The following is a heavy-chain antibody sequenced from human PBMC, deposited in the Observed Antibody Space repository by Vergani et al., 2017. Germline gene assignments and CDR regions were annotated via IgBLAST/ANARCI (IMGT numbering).Heavy chain of an antibody. CDR3: AKGITMVRGAGYYYYGMDV. Sequence: EVQLLESGGGLVQPGGSLRLSCAASGFTFSSYAMSWVRQAPGKGLEWVSAISGSGCSTYYADSVKGRFTISRDNSKNTLYLQMNSLRAEDTAVYYCAKGITMVRGAGYYYYGMDVWGQGTTVTVSS. CDR2: ISGSGCST. D-gene: IGHD3-10*01. CDR1: GFTFSSYA. V-gene: IGHV3-23*01. J-gene: IGHJ6*02.